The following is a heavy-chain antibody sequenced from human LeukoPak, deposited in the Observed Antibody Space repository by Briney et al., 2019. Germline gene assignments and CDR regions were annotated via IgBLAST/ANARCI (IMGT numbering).Heavy chain of an antibody. D-gene: IGHD2-2*01. V-gene: IGHV1-2*02. CDR1: GYTFTGYY. Sequence: ASVKVSCKTSGYTFTGYYMHWVRQAPGQGLEWMGWINPNSGGTNYAQKFQGRVTMTRDTSISTAYMELSRLRSDDTAVYYCAAHCSSTSCSDDYWGQGTLVAVSS. J-gene: IGHJ4*02. CDR2: INPNSGGT. CDR3: AAHCSSTSCSDDY.